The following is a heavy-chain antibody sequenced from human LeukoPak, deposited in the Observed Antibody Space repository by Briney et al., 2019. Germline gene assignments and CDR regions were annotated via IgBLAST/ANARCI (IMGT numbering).Heavy chain of an antibody. CDR3: ARLNYITIFGVVIILFDY. J-gene: IGHJ4*02. CDR1: GYTLTSYG. CDR2: ISAYNGNT. D-gene: IGHD3-3*01. V-gene: IGHV1-18*01. Sequence: ASVKVSCKASGYTLTSYGISWVRQAPGQGLEWMGWISAYNGNTNYAQKLQGRVTMTTDTSTSTAYMELRSLRSDDTAVYYCARLNYITIFGVVIILFDYWGQGTLVTVSS.